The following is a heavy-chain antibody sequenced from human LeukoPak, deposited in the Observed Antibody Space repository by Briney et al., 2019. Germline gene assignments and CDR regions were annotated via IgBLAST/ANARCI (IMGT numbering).Heavy chain of an antibody. CDR3: AKEPREYCSSTSCPNWFDS. J-gene: IGHJ5*01. D-gene: IGHD2-2*01. Sequence: PGGSLRLSCAASGFTFNNYAMSWVRQAPGKGLEWVSAISASGGTTYYADSVKGRFTISRDNSENTLFLQMNNLRAEDTAVYYCAKEPREYCSSTSCPNWFDSWGQGTLVTVSS. CDR1: GFTFNNYA. CDR2: ISASGGTT. V-gene: IGHV3-23*01.